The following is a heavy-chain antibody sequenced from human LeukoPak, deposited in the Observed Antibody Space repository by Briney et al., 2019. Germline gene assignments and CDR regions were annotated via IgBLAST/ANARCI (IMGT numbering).Heavy chain of an antibody. CDR3: ARRGTYCYGMDV. CDR1: GGSFSGYY. Sequence: SETLSLTCAVYGGSFSGYYWSWIRQPPGKGLEWNGEINHSGSTNYNPSLKSRVTISVDTSKTQCSLKLSSVTAAHTAVYYCARRGTYCYGMDVWGKGTTVTVSS. J-gene: IGHJ6*04. V-gene: IGHV4-34*01. CDR2: INHSGST.